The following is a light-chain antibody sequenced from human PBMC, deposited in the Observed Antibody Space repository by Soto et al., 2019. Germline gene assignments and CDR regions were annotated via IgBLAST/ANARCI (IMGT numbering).Light chain of an antibody. V-gene: IGKV3-20*01. CDR1: QSVSSSY. CDR2: GAS. Sequence: EIVLTQSPGTLSLSPGERATLSCRASQSVSSSYLAWYQQKPCQAPRLLIYGASSRATGIPDRFSGSGSGKDFTLTISRMEPEDFAVYYCQQYGSSPYTFVQGTKLEIK. J-gene: IGKJ2*01. CDR3: QQYGSSPYT.